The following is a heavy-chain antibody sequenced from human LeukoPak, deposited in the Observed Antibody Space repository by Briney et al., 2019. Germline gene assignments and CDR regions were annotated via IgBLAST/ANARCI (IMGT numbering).Heavy chain of an antibody. CDR1: GFTFSSYG. V-gene: IGHV3-33*01. CDR2: IWYDGSNK. CDR3: ARDSRRHSYYYYGMDV. J-gene: IGHJ6*02. Sequence: GGSLRLSCAASGFTFSSYGMHGVRQAPGKGLEWVAVIWYDGSNKYYADSVKGRFTISRDNSKNTLYLQMNSLRAEDTAVYYCARDSRRHSYYYYGMDVWGQGTMVTVSS.